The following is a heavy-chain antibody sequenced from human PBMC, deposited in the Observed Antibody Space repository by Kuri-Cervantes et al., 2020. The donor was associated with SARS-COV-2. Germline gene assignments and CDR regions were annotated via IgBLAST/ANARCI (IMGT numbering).Heavy chain of an antibody. CDR1: GFNLSRTD. V-gene: IGHV3-30*18. D-gene: IGHD2-21*01. J-gene: IGHJ4*02. Sequence: GGSLRLSCAASGFNLSRTDMHWVRQAPGKGLEWVAVISYDGKKEKCIGSGKGRFTISRDNSQNTVYLRMTNLRSEDTAMYYCAKDHFGVHDFWGQGSLVTVSS. CDR3: AKDHFGVHDF. CDR2: ISYDGKKE.